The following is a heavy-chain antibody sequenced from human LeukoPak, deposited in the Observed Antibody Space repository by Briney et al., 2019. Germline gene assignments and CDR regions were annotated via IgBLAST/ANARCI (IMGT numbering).Heavy chain of an antibody. CDR2: IYSAGNT. CDR1: GFTVSSNF. D-gene: IGHD1-1*01. Sequence: GGSLRLSCVASGFTVSSNFMAWIRQAPGKGLEWVSVIYSAGNTYYADSVKGRFTISRDNSKNTLYLQMNSLRAEDTAVYYCAKGTGTTPPGYFDYWGQGTLVTVSS. J-gene: IGHJ4*02. V-gene: IGHV3-53*01. CDR3: AKGTGTTPPGYFDY.